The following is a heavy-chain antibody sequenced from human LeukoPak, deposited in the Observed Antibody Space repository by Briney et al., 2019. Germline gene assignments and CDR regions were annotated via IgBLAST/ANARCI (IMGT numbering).Heavy chain of an antibody. D-gene: IGHD2-21*02. CDR1: GGSISSGGYY. V-gene: IGHV4-31*03. CDR2: IYYSGST. Sequence: SETLSLTCTVSGGSISSGGYYWSWIRQHPGKGLEWIGYIYYSGSTYYNPSLKSRVTISVDTSKNQFSLKLSSVTAADTAVYYCRAETIVVVTADYYGMDVWGQGTTVTVSS. J-gene: IGHJ6*02. CDR3: RAETIVVVTADYYGMDV.